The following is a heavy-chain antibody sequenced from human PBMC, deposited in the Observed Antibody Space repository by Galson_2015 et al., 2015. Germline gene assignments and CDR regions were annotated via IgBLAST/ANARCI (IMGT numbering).Heavy chain of an antibody. CDR1: GFTFSSYG. V-gene: IGHV3-30*18. CDR2: ISYDGSNK. Sequence: SLRLSCAASGFTFSSYGMHWVRQAPGKGLEWVAVISYDGSNKYYADSAKGRFTISRDNSKSTLYLQMNSLRAEDTAVYYCAKDWPAWINLGVKGGNYFDYWGQGTLVTVSS. D-gene: IGHD5-12*01. J-gene: IGHJ4*02. CDR3: AKDWPAWINLGVKGGNYFDY.